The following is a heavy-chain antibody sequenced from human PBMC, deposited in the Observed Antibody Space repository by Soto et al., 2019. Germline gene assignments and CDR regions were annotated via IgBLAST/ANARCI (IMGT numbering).Heavy chain of an antibody. CDR3: AREGRDCSSTSCYYYYGMDV. J-gene: IGHJ6*02. V-gene: IGHV4-59*01. CDR1: GGSISSYY. CDR2: IYYSGST. Sequence: PSETLSLTCIASGGSISSYYWSWIRQPPGKGLEWFGYIYYSGSTNYNPSLKSRVTISVDTSKNQFSLKLSSVTAADTAVYYCAREGRDCSSTSCYYYYGMDVWGQGTTVTVSS. D-gene: IGHD2-2*01.